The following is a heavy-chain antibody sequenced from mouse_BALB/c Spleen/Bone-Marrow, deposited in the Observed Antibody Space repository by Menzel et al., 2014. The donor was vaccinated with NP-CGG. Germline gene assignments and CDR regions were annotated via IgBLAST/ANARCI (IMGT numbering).Heavy chain of an antibody. J-gene: IGHJ1*01. Sequence: QVQLKHSGAELVRPGASVKMSCKASGYTFTDYVISWVKQRTGQGLEWIGEIYPGSGSTYYNEKFKGKATLTADKSSNTAYMQLSSLTSEDSAVYFCARYYDYDWYFDVWGAGTTVTVSS. CDR3: ARYYDYDWYFDV. V-gene: IGHV1-77*01. D-gene: IGHD2-4*01. CDR2: IYPGSGST. CDR1: GYTFTDYV.